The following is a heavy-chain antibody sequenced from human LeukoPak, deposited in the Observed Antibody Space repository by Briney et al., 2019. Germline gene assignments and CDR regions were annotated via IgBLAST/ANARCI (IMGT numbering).Heavy chain of an antibody. Sequence: TSETLSLTCSVSGGSISSYYWSWIRQPPGKGLEWIGFIYYSGNTNYNPSLKSRVTMSVDTSKNQFSLKLSSVTAADTAVYYCARHGSGSSTFGYWGQGTLVTVSS. J-gene: IGHJ4*02. CDR1: GGSISSYY. CDR3: ARHGSGSSTFGY. CDR2: IYYSGNT. V-gene: IGHV4-59*08. D-gene: IGHD1-26*01.